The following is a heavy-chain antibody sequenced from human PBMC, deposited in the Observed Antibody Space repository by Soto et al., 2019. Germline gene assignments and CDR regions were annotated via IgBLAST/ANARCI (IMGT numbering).Heavy chain of an antibody. Sequence: GGSLRLSCAASGFTFSSYNIHWVRQAPGKGLEWVSSISSSSTYIYYADSVKGRFTISRDNAKNSLYLQMNSLRAEDTAVYYCARAPEKYGSGIRWFDPWGQGTLVTVSS. CDR3: ARAPEKYGSGIRWFDP. CDR1: GFTFSSYN. D-gene: IGHD3-10*01. CDR2: ISSSSTYI. J-gene: IGHJ5*02. V-gene: IGHV3-21*01.